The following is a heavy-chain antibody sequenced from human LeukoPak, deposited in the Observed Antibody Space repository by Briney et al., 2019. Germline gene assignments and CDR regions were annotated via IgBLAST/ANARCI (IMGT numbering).Heavy chain of an antibody. CDR2: IYVSGST. CDR1: GFNVRSNY. CDR3: TRDCFTGGGYFDY. D-gene: IGHD2-15*01. V-gene: IGHV3-53*01. Sequence: GGSPRLSCAASGFNVRSNYMSWVRQAPGKGLEWVSVIYVSGSTYYSESVRGRFTISRYHPKNTVYLQMNSLRAEDTAVYYCTRDCFTGGGYFDYWGQGALVIVSS. J-gene: IGHJ4*02.